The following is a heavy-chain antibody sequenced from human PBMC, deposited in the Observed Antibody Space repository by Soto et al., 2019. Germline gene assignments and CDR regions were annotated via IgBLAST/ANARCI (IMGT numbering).Heavy chain of an antibody. CDR2: IYYSGST. CDR1: GGSISSYY. V-gene: IGHV4-59*01. D-gene: IGHD3-10*01. CDR3: ARNMVRGVIYFDY. J-gene: IGHJ4*02. Sequence: PSETLSLTCTVSGGSISSYYWSWIRQPPGKGLEWIGYIYYSGSTNYNPSLKSRVTISVDTSKNQFSLKLSSVTAADTAVCYCARNMVRGVIYFDYWGQGTLVTVSS.